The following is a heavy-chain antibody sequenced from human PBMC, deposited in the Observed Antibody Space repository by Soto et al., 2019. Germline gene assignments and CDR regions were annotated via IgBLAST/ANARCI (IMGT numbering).Heavy chain of an antibody. CDR3: ARNWNYREYYFDY. J-gene: IGHJ4*02. CDR2: IIPIFGTA. Sequence: SVKVSCKASKNTFSNYAITWVRQAPGQGLEWMGGIIPIFGTANYAQKFQGRVTITADASTSTAYMELSSLRSEDTAVYYCARNWNYREYYFDYWGQGTLVTVSS. CDR1: KNTFSNYA. V-gene: IGHV1-69*13. D-gene: IGHD1-7*01.